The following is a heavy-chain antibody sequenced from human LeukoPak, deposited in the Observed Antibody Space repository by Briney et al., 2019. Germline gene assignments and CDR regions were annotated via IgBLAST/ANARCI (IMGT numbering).Heavy chain of an antibody. D-gene: IGHD4-17*01. V-gene: IGHV3-7*01. J-gene: IGHJ3*02. CDR3: ARVDYGDAFDI. CDR1: GFTFSSYW. CDR2: IKRDGSEK. Sequence: GGSLRLSCAASGFTFSSYWMTWVRRAPGKGLEWVANIKRDGSEKYYVDSVKGRFTISRDNAKNSLYLQMNSLRAEDTAVYYCARVDYGDAFDIWGQGTMVTVSS.